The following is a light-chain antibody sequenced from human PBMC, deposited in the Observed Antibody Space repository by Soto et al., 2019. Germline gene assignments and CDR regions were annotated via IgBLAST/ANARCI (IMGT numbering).Light chain of an antibody. Sequence: QSALTQPPSASGSPGQSVTISCTGTSSDIGPYNYVSWYQQHPGKAPKLIISEVTKRPSGVPDRFSGSKSGNTASLTVSGLQPEDEADYYCSSYGGINKSNYVFGTGTKLTVL. J-gene: IGLJ1*01. CDR1: SSDIGPYNY. CDR3: SSYGGINKSNYV. V-gene: IGLV2-8*01. CDR2: EVT.